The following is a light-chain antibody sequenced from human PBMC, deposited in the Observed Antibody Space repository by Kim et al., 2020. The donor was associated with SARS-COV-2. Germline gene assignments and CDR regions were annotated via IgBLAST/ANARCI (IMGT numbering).Light chain of an antibody. Sequence: SQGETAPLSCRASQSVSSSYLAWYHHKSGQAPRLLIFGASSRATGIPGRFSGSGSGTDFTLTISRLEPEDFAVYYCQQFGSSGVTFGQGTRLEIK. J-gene: IGKJ5*01. V-gene: IGKV3-20*01. CDR1: QSVSSSY. CDR3: QQFGSSGVT. CDR2: GAS.